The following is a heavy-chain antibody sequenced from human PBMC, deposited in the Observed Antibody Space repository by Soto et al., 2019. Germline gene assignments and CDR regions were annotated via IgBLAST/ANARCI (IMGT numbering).Heavy chain of an antibody. CDR3: ARSPFEAFYDSSGDWYFDL. CDR1: GGTFSSYA. D-gene: IGHD3-22*01. V-gene: IGHV1-69*06. Sequence: SVKVSCKASGGTFSSYAISWVRQAPGQGLEWMGGIIPIFGTANYAQKFQGRVTITADKSTSTAYMELSSLRSEDTAVYYCARSPFEAFYDSSGDWYFDLWGRGTLVTVSS. CDR2: IIPIFGTA. J-gene: IGHJ2*01.